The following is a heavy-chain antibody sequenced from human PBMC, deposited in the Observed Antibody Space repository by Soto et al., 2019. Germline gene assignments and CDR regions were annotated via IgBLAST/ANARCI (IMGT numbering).Heavy chain of an antibody. CDR2: IYYSGST. CDR3: AGVKVYYFDY. Sequence: PSETLSLTCTVSGGSISSYYWSWIRQPPGKGLEWIGYIYYSGSTNYNPSLKSRVTISVDTSKNQFSLKLSSVTAADTAVYYCAGVKVYYFDYWDQGTLVTVSS. V-gene: IGHV4-59*08. J-gene: IGHJ4*02. CDR1: GGSISSYY.